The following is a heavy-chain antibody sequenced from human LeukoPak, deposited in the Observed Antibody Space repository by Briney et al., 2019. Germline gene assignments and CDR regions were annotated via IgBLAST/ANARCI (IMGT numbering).Heavy chain of an antibody. D-gene: IGHD3-9*01. CDR1: GFTFSSYA. Sequence: GSLRLSCAASGFTFSSYAMSWVRQAPGKGLEWVSAISGSGGSTYYADSVKGRFTISRDNSKNTLYLQMNSLRAEDTAVYYCAKEAYPRYYDILTGYRYYFDYWGQGTLVTVSS. J-gene: IGHJ4*02. CDR2: ISGSGGST. V-gene: IGHV3-23*01. CDR3: AKEAYPRYYDILTGYRYYFDY.